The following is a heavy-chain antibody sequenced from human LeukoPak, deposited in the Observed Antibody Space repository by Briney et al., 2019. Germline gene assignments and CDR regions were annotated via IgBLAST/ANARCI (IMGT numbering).Heavy chain of an antibody. Sequence: GRSLRLSCAASGFTFSSYSMNWVRQAPGKGLEWISYITRDSGIISYADSVKGRFTLSRDNAKNSLYLQMNSLRDEDTAVYYCARDKNWGFDYWGQGSLVTVSS. CDR1: GFTFSSYS. J-gene: IGHJ4*02. CDR3: ARDKNWGFDY. D-gene: IGHD7-27*01. CDR2: ITRDSGII. V-gene: IGHV3-48*02.